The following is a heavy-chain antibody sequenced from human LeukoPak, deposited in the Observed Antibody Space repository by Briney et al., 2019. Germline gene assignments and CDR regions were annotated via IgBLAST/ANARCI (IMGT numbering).Heavy chain of an antibody. J-gene: IGHJ6*02. D-gene: IGHD6-19*01. CDR3: AKGVAVADAEYYYYYGMDV. CDR1: GFTFDDYT. V-gene: IGHV3-43*01. CDR2: ISWDGGST. Sequence: GGSLRLSCAASGFTFDDYTMHWVRQAPGKGLEWVSLISWDGGSTYYADSVKGRFTISRDNSKNSLYLQMNSLRTEDTALYYCAKGVAVADAEYYYYYGMDVWGQGTTVTVSS.